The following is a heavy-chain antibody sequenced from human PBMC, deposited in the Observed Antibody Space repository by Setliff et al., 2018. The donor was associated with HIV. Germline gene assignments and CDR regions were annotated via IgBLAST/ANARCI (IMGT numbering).Heavy chain of an antibody. J-gene: IGHJ3*02. CDR3: ATASGYDLFMGAFDI. CDR2: INQSGGI. D-gene: IGHD5-12*01. Sequence: SETLSLTCTVSGGSVSSSTTYHWGWIRQPPGKGLEWIGEINQSGGINYNPSLKGRVTISIDTFKNQFSMKLYSVTAADTAVYYCATASGYDLFMGAFDIWGQGTMVTVSS. V-gene: IGHV4-39*07. CDR1: GGSVSSSTTYH.